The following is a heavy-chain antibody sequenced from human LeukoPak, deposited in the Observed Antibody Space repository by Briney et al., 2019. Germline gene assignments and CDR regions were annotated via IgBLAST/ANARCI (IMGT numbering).Heavy chain of an antibody. Sequence: VEVYLQASGSPFSSYAISGVRPAPGQGLGWVGGIIPIFGTANYAQKFQGRVTITADESTSTVYMELSSLRSEDTAVYYCARYWNRGSYYYDSFDIWGQGTMVTVSS. CDR2: IIPIFGTA. D-gene: IGHD1-26*01. V-gene: IGHV1-69*01. CDR3: ARYWNRGSYYYDSFDI. CDR1: GSPFSSYA. J-gene: IGHJ3*02.